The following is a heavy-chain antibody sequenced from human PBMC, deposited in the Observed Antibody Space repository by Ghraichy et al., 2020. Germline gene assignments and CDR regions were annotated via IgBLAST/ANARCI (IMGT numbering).Heavy chain of an antibody. CDR3: ARLYDSSGYYYGWFDP. D-gene: IGHD3-22*01. CDR1: GGSISSYY. CDR2: IYYSGST. V-gene: IGHV4-59*01. Sequence: SETLSLTCTVSGGSISSYYWSWIRQPPGKGLEWIGYIYYSGSTNYNPSLKSRVTISVDTSKNQFSLKLSSVTAADTAVYYCARLYDSSGYYYGWFDPWGQGTLVTVSS. J-gene: IGHJ5*02.